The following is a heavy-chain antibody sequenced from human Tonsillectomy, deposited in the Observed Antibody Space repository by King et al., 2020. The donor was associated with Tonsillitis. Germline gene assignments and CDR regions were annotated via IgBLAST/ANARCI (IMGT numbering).Heavy chain of an antibody. CDR1: GGSISSGDYY. D-gene: IGHD2-15*01. CDR2: IYYSGST. V-gene: IGHV4-30-4*01. Sequence: QLQESGPGLVKPSQTLSLTCTVSGGSISSGDYYWSWIRQPPGKGLEWIGYIYYSGSTYYNPSLKSRVTISVDTSKNQFSLKLSSVTAADTAVYYCARVGGYCSGGSCSYAFDIWGQGTMVTVSS. CDR3: ARVGGYCSGGSCSYAFDI. J-gene: IGHJ3*02.